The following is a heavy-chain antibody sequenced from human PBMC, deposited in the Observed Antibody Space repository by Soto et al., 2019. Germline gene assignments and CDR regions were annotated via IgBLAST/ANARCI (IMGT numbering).Heavy chain of an antibody. V-gene: IGHV3-66*01. CDR1: GFTVSSNY. CDR3: AKEIRYFLGL. D-gene: IGHD3-9*01. CDR2: IYSGGST. Sequence: GGSLRHSCAASGFTVSSNYMSWVRQAPGKGLEWVSLIYSGGSTHYADSVKGRFTISRDNSKNTLYLQMNSLRAEDTAVYYCAKEIRYFLGLWGQGTLVTVSS. J-gene: IGHJ4*02.